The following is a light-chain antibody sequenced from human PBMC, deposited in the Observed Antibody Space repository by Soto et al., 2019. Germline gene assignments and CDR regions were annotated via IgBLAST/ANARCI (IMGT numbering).Light chain of an antibody. Sequence: EIVLTQSPATLSLSPGERATLSCRASQSVSSYLAWYQQKPGQAPRLLIYDASHRATGIPARFSGSGSGTDFTLTISMLEPEDLAVYYCQQRSNWPTFGQGTKLEIK. CDR3: QQRSNWPT. J-gene: IGKJ2*01. CDR1: QSVSSY. CDR2: DAS. V-gene: IGKV3-11*01.